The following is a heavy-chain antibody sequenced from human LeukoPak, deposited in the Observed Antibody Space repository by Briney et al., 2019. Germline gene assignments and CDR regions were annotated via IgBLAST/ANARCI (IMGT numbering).Heavy chain of an antibody. CDR2: IYTSGST. CDR3: AREAIFGVVPIGSRVGRNNWFDP. Sequence: PSQTLSLTCTVSGGSISSGSYYWSWIRQPAGKGLEWIGRIYTSGSTNYNPSLKSRVTISVDTSKNQFSLKLSSVTAADTAVYYCAREAIFGVVPIGSRVGRNNWFDPWGQGTLVTVSS. V-gene: IGHV4-61*02. CDR1: GGSISSGSYY. J-gene: IGHJ5*02. D-gene: IGHD3-3*01.